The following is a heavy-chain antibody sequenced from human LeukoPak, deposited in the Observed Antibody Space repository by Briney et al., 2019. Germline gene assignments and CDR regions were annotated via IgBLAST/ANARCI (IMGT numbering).Heavy chain of an antibody. J-gene: IGHJ4*02. CDR2: VYYSGTT. V-gene: IGHV4-39*01. CDR3: ARTGAYCSNTSCYPFDS. Sequence: SETLSLTCAISGGSINSGTYYWGWIRQAPGKGLDWLGTVYYSGTTYYKPSLNGRITISVDSSRNQFSLKLTSVTAAASALYYCARTGAYCSNTSCYPFDSWGQGILVTVSS. CDR1: GGSINSGTYY. D-gene: IGHD2-2*01.